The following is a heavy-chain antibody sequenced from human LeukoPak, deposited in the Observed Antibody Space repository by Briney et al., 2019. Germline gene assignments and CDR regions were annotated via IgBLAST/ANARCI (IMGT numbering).Heavy chain of an antibody. Sequence: GGSLRLSCAASGFTFSSYSMNWVRQAPGKGLEWVSSISSSSSYIYYADSVKGRFTISRDNAKNSLYLQMNSLRAEDTAVYYCARDAIVLMLYAMEHEGQAFDPWGQGTLVTVSS. J-gene: IGHJ5*02. CDR2: ISSSSSYI. CDR1: GFTFSSYS. D-gene: IGHD2-8*01. CDR3: ARDAIVLMLYAMEHEGQAFDP. V-gene: IGHV3-21*01.